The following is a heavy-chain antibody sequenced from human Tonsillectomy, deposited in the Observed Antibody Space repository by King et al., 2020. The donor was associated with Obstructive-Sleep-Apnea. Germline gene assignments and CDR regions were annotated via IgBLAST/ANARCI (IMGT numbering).Heavy chain of an antibody. CDR1: GFTFSSYA. D-gene: IGHD3-10*01. V-gene: IGHV3-23*04. Sequence: VQLVESGGGLVQPGGSLRLSCASSGFTFSSYAMSCVRQAPGKGLEWVSAISGSASSTYYADTVKGRFTISRDNSKNTLYLQMNSLRAEDTAVYYCAKVGWFGEFDYWGQGKLVTVSS. CDR3: AKVGWFGEFDY. J-gene: IGHJ4*02. CDR2: ISGSASST.